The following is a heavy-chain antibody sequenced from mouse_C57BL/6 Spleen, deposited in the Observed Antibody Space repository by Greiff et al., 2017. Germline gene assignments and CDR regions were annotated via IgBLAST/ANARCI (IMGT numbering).Heavy chain of an antibody. Sequence: EVQVVESGGGLVKPGGSLKLSCAASGFTFSSYAMSWVRQTPEKRLEWVATISDGGSYTYYPENVKGRFTISRDHAKNHLYLQMSHLKSEYTAMYYCASGRGSNYWFAYWGQGTLVTVSA. CDR2: ISDGGSYT. CDR3: ASGRGSNYWFAY. D-gene: IGHD2-5*01. V-gene: IGHV5-4*01. CDR1: GFTFSSYA. J-gene: IGHJ3*01.